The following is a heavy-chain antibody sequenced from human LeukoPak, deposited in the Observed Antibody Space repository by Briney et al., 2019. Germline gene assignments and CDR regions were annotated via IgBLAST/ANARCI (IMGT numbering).Heavy chain of an antibody. V-gene: IGHV3-23*01. CDR2: ISGSGGST. D-gene: IGHD1-26*01. CDR1: GFTFSDYY. J-gene: IGHJ4*02. Sequence: GGSLRLSCAASGFTFSDYYMSWIRQAPGKGLEWVSAISGSGGSTYYADSVKGRFTISRDNSKNTLYLQMNSLRAEDTAVYYCAKDSSLIVGATTFDYWGQGTLVTVSS. CDR3: AKDSSLIVGATTFDY.